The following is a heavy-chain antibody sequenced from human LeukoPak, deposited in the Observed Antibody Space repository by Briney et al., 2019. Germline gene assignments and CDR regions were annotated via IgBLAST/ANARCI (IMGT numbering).Heavy chain of an antibody. CDR2: INTDGSST. Sequence: PGGSLRLSCAASGFTFSSFWMHWVRQTPGKGLVWVSRINTDGSSTDYADSVKGRFTISRDNAKNTLYLQMNSLRAEDTAVYYCARAEGEYNWFDPWGQGTLVTVSS. J-gene: IGHJ5*02. CDR1: GFTFSSFW. CDR3: ARAEGEYNWFDP. D-gene: IGHD1-26*01. V-gene: IGHV3-74*01.